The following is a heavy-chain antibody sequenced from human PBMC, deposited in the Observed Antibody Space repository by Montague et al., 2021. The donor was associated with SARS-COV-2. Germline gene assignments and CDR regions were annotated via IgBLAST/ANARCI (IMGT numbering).Heavy chain of an antibody. J-gene: IGHJ2*01. V-gene: IGHV4-59*01. CDR2: IYHRGNT. CDR3: AREYRIELWQTNWYFGL. D-gene: IGHD3-16*01. Sequence: WNWIRQPPGKGLEWIGYIYHRGNTKYNPSLKSRVSISVDTSKNQFSLRLSSVTAADTAVYYCAREYRIELWQTNWYFGLWGRGTLVTVSS.